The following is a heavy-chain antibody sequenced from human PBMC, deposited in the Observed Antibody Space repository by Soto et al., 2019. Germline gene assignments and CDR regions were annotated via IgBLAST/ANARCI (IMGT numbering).Heavy chain of an antibody. V-gene: IGHV4-34*01. J-gene: IGHJ3*02. CDR2: INDSGST. CDR3: ARGSNYGDYAYSFDI. CDR1: GGSFSGYY. Sequence: SETLSLTCAVYGGSFSGYYWNWIRQPPGKGLEWIGEINDSGSTNYNPSLKSRLTISVDTSKNQFSLKLSSVTAADTAVYYCARGSNYGDYAYSFDIWGQGTMVTVSS. D-gene: IGHD4-17*01.